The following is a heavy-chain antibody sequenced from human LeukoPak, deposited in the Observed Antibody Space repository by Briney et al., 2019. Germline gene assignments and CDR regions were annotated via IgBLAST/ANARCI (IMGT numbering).Heavy chain of an antibody. CDR1: GFTFSNAW. CDR2: IKSKTDGGTT. D-gene: IGHD3-9*01. J-gene: IGHJ4*02. V-gene: IGHV3-15*01. CDR3: TTGDYDILTGYLSFDY. Sequence: GGSLRLSCAASGFTFSNAWMSWVRQAPGKGLEGGGRIKSKTDGGTTDYAAPVKGRFTISRDDSKNTLYLQMNSLKTEDTAVYYCTTGDYDILTGYLSFDYWGQGTLVTVSS.